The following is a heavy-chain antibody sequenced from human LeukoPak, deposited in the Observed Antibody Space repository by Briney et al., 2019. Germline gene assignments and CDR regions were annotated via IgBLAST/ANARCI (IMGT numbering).Heavy chain of an antibody. V-gene: IGHV3-66*01. Sequence: GGSPRLSCAASRFTVSSNYMTYVRQAPGKGLEWVSVIYGVGTTFYADSVKGRFTISRDNSKNTLYLQMNSLRAEDTAVYYCAISVYSGGSDYWGQGTLVTVSS. CDR1: RFTVSSNY. J-gene: IGHJ4*02. CDR3: AISVYSGGSDY. CDR2: IYGVGTT. D-gene: IGHD1-26*01.